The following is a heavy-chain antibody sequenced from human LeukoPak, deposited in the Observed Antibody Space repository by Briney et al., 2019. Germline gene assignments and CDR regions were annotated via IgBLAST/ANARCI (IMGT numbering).Heavy chain of an antibody. J-gene: IGHJ4*02. D-gene: IGHD6-19*01. CDR3: ATGRAYSSVDY. V-gene: IGHV4-59*01. CDR1: GGSISSYY. Sequence: SETLSLTCTVSGGSISSYYWSWIRQPPGKGLEWIGCIYYTGSTNYNPSLKSRVTISVDTSKNQFSLKLSSVAAADTAVYYCATGRAYSSVDYWGQGTLVTLSS. CDR2: IYYTGST.